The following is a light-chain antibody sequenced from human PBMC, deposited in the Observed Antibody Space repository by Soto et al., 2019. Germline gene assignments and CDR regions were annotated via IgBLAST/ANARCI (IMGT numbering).Light chain of an antibody. V-gene: IGKV1-9*01. J-gene: IGKJ1*01. CDR3: QQLNSYPPWT. Sequence: IQLTQSPASLSASVGDRVTITCRASQGISSNLSWYQQQPGRAPKLLIFGASTLQSGVPSRFSGSGSGTDFTLTISSLQPEDFATYFCQQLNSYPPWTFGQGTKVEIK. CDR1: QGISSN. CDR2: GAS.